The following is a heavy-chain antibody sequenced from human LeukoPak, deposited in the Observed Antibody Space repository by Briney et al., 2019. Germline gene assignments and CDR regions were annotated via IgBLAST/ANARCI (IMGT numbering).Heavy chain of an antibody. CDR1: GFTLSRYS. CDR2: ISIGNTYI. CDR3: AGSDTIGYLPREWDYWYFDR. Sequence: GGSLRLSRAPSGFTLSRYSMNWARQAPGEGLEWGSSISIGNTYIYSADSEKGRFTISRDKAKNSLYLQLNSLRAEVTAVYYCAGSDTIGYLPREWDYWYFDRWGRGNLVTVSS. D-gene: IGHD3-22*01. J-gene: IGHJ2*01. V-gene: IGHV3-21*03.